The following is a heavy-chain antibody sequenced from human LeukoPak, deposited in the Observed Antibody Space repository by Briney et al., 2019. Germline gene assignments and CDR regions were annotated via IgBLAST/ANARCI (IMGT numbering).Heavy chain of an antibody. V-gene: IGHV3-64*01. CDR3: AREGLYSGSYFFDY. CDR1: GFTFSSYA. J-gene: IGHJ4*02. D-gene: IGHD1-26*01. Sequence: PGGSLRLSCAASGFTFSSYAMHWLRQAPGKGLEYVSAISSNGGSTYYANSVKGRFTISRDNSKNTLYLQMGSLRAEDMAVYYCAREGLYSGSYFFDYWGQGTLVTVSS. CDR2: ISSNGGST.